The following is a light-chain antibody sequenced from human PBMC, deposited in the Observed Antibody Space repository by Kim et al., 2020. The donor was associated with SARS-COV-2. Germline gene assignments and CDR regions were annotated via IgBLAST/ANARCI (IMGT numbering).Light chain of an antibody. Sequence: GQSITISCTGNRSDVGGYNYVVWYQQHPGKAPKLMIYDVSKRPSGVSNRFSGSKSDNTASLTISGLQAEDEADYYCSSFTGSTTWVFGGGTQLTVL. CDR1: RSDVGGYNY. J-gene: IGLJ3*02. CDR3: SSFTGSTTWV. V-gene: IGLV2-14*04. CDR2: DVS.